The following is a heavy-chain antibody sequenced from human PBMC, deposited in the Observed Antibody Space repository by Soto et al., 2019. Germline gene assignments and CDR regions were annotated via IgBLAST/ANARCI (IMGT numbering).Heavy chain of an antibody. CDR3: ANDYDFWSGYPPPYYYGMDV. CDR2: IIPIFGTA. V-gene: IGHV1-69*13. CDR1: GDTFSSYA. Sequence: SVKVSCKASGDTFSSYAISWVRQAPGQGLEWMGGIIPIFGTANYAQKFQGRVTITADESTSTAYMELSSLRSEDTAVYYCANDYDFWSGYPPPYYYGMDVWGQGTTVTVSS. D-gene: IGHD3-3*01. J-gene: IGHJ6*02.